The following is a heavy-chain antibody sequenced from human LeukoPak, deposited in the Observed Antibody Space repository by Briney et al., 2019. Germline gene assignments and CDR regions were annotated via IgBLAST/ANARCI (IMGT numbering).Heavy chain of an antibody. V-gene: IGHV4-39*01. CDR1: GGSISSSSYY. Sequence: PSETLSLTCTVSGGSISSSSYYWGWIRQPPGKGLEWIGSIYYSGSTYYNPPLKSRVTISVDTSKNQFSLRLSSVTAADTAVYYCARHSGYQLPASDQNFDYWGQGTLVTVSS. J-gene: IGHJ4*02. CDR2: IYYSGST. D-gene: IGHD2-2*01. CDR3: ARHSGYQLPASDQNFDY.